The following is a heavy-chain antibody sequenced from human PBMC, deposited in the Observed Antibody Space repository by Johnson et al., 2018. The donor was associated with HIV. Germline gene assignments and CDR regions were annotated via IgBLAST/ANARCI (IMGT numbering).Heavy chain of an antibody. V-gene: IGHV3-48*04. D-gene: IGHD6-19*01. Sequence: EVQLVESGGGLVQPGRSLRLSCAASGFTFSSYGMHWVRQAPGKGLEWVSYISSSGSTIYYADSVKGRFTISRDNAKNSLYLQMNSLRAEDTAVYYCARGSGHHPGAFDIWGQGTMVTVSS. CDR2: ISSSGSTI. J-gene: IGHJ3*02. CDR1: GFTFSSYG. CDR3: ARGSGHHPGAFDI.